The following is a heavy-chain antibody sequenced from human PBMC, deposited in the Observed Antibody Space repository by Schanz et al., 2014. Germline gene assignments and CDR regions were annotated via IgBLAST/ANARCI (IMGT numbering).Heavy chain of an antibody. CDR1: GYTFTSYG. CDR2: ISAYNGHT. Sequence: QLMQSGSEVRKPGASVKVSCKASGYTFTSYGITWVRQAPGQGLEWMGWISAYNGHTTYAQKFQGRVTMTTDTSTITAYMELRNVRYDDTAMYYCARGIPYCSSTSCSGLDAYDVWGQGTLVTVSS. CDR3: ARGIPYCSSTSCSGLDAYDV. D-gene: IGHD2-2*01. V-gene: IGHV1-18*01. J-gene: IGHJ3*01.